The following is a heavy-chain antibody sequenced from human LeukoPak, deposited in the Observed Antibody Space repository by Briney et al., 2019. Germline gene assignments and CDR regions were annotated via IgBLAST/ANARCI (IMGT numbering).Heavy chain of an antibody. CDR2: ISSNGGST. V-gene: IGHV3-64D*09. CDR3: VKDRRAAASYYYYGMDV. D-gene: IGHD6-13*01. Sequence: GGSLTLSCSASGFTFSSYAMHWVRQAPGKGLEYVSAISSNGGSTYYADSVKGRFTISRDNSKNTLYLQMSSLRAEDTAVYYCVKDRRAAASYYYYGMDVWGQGTTVTVS. CDR1: GFTFSSYA. J-gene: IGHJ6*02.